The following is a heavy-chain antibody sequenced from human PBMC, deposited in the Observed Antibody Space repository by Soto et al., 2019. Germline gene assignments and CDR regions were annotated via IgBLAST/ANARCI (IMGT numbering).Heavy chain of an antibody. J-gene: IGHJ4*02. V-gene: IGHV3-21*04. Sequence: GGSLRLSCAPSGFTFSSYSMNWVRQAPGKGLEWVSSISSSSSYIYYADSVKGRFTISRDTSKNQFSLKLSSVTAADTAVYYCARVELALRYFDWPMYYFDYWGQGTLVTVSS. CDR3: ARVELALRYFDWPMYYFDY. D-gene: IGHD3-9*01. CDR2: ISSSSSYI. CDR1: GFTFSSYS.